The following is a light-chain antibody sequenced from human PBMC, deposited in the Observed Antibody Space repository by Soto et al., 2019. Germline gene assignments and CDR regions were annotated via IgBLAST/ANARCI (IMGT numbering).Light chain of an antibody. J-gene: IGKJ1*01. Sequence: EIVLTQSPATLSLPPGERATLSCRASQSVGSYLTWYQQKPGQAPRLLIYETPKRATGIPARFSGSGSGTDFTLTISSLEPEDFAVYYCQQRSSWPRTFGQGTKV. CDR3: QQRSSWPRT. CDR1: QSVGSY. V-gene: IGKV3-11*01. CDR2: ETP.